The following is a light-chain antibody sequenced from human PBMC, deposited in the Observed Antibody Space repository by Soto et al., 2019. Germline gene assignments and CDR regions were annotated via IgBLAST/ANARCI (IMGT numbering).Light chain of an antibody. CDR3: QQYNNWPLT. J-gene: IGKJ4*01. Sequence: EIVMTQSPATLSVSLGERATLSCRASQSVSSNLAWYQQKPGQAPRLLIYGASTRATGGPARFSGSGSGTEFTLTISSLQSEDFAVYYCQQYNNWPLTFGGGTKVEIK. V-gene: IGKV3-15*01. CDR1: QSVSSN. CDR2: GAS.